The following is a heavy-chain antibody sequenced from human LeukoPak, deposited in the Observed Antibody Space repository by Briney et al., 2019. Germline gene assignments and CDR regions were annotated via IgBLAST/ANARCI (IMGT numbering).Heavy chain of an antibody. D-gene: IGHD6-13*01. CDR1: GYTFPSYD. CDR3: AGVAAAGNGWFDP. Sequence: ASVKVSCKASGYTFPSYDINWVRQATGQGLEWMGWMNPNSGNTGYEQKFQGRVTMTRNTSISTAYMELSSLRSEDTAVYYCAGVAAAGNGWFDPWGQGTLVTVSS. CDR2: MNPNSGNT. J-gene: IGHJ5*02. V-gene: IGHV1-8*01.